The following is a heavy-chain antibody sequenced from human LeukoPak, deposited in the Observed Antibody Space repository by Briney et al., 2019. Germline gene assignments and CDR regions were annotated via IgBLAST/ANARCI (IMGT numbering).Heavy chain of an antibody. D-gene: IGHD6-13*01. CDR2: INSRSSSI. CDR1: GFTFSNYN. V-gene: IGHV3-21*01. CDR3: ARADREGSSWLIDF. Sequence: PGGSLRLSCAASGFTFSNYNMNWVRQAPGKGLEWVASINSRSSSIYYGDSVKGRFTISRDNVKNSLYLQMNRLRAEDTAVYYCARADREGSSWLIDFWGQGTLVTVSS. J-gene: IGHJ4*02.